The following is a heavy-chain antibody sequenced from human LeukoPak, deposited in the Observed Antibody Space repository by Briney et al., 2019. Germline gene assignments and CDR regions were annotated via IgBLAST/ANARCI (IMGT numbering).Heavy chain of an antibody. V-gene: IGHV3-23*01. J-gene: IGHJ4*01. D-gene: IGHD6-6*01. CDR2: ITGSGDST. CDR1: GFTFSSNA. Sequence: GGSLRLSGAASGFTFSSNAMNWVRQAPGKGLEWVSGITGSGDSTYYADSVKGRFTISRDNPKNTVYLQMNSLRVEDTAVYHCGKERYGSSSVVDYWGHGTLVTVSS. CDR3: GKERYGSSSVVDY.